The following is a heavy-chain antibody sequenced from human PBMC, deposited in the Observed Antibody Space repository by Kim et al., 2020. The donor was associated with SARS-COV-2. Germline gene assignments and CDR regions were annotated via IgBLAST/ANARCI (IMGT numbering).Heavy chain of an antibody. V-gene: IGHV1-18*01. CDR2: ISAYNGNT. D-gene: IGHD3-9*01. CDR3: AREGQGDILTGLGAGYVDV. J-gene: IGHJ6*02. Sequence: ASVKVSCKASGYTFTSYGISWVRQAPGQGLEWMGWISAYNGNTNYAQKLQGRVTMTTDTSTSTAYMELRSLRSDDTAVYYCAREGQGDILTGLGAGYVDVWGQGTTVTVSS. CDR1: GYTFTSYG.